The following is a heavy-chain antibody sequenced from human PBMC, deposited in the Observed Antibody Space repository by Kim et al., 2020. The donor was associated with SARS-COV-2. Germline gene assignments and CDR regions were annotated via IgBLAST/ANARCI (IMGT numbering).Heavy chain of an antibody. V-gene: IGHV1-3*01. D-gene: IGHD6-19*01. Sequence: ASVKVSCNTSGYTFTTYTIHWVRQAPGQRLEWMGWITPGNGNTRYSQNLQGRVTLTRDTSARTAYMQLSSLRSEDTAGYYCARENSGWNDYWGQGTLVTV. CDR2: ITPGNGNT. CDR1: GYTFTTYT. CDR3: ARENSGWNDY. J-gene: IGHJ4*02.